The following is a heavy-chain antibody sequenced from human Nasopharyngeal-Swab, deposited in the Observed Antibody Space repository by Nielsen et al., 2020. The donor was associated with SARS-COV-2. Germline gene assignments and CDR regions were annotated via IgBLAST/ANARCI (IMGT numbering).Heavy chain of an antibody. V-gene: IGHV1-2*06. CDR3: AKEYDTLTGSST. CDR2: INPNTGVA. D-gene: IGHD3-9*01. Sequence: ASVKVSCKAFGYTFTHYYIFWVRQAPGKGLEWMGRINPNTGVATYAPKFQGRVTMTGDTSASTAYMDLTRLTSDDTAIYYCAKEYDTLTGSSTRGLGTLVTVSS. J-gene: IGHJ4*02. CDR1: GYTFTHYY.